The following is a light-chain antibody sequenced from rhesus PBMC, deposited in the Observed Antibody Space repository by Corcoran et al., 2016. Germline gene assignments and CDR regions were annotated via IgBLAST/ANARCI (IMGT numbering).Light chain of an antibody. V-gene: IGKV2S2*01. CDR2: KVT. CDR3: MQVIHHPFT. J-gene: IGKJ3*01. CDR1: QSLLHINGNTY. Sequence: DIVMTQTPLSLPVTPGEPASISCRSSQSLLHINGNTYLDWYLQKPGQSPRLLIYKVTNRESGVPDRVRGNGSGTDFTLKISRVEPEDVGVYYCMQVIHHPFTFGPGTKLDIK.